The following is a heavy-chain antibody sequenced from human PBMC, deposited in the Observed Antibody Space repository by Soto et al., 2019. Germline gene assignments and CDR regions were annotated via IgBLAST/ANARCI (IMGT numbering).Heavy chain of an antibody. J-gene: IGHJ3*02. CDR2: FYPEDGET. CDR1: RYTLAELS. V-gene: IGHV1-24*01. Sequence: ASVKVCLKVSRYTLAELSLRCLRHAPGKGLEWMGGFYPEDGETIYAQKFQGRVTMTEDTSTDTAYMELSSLRSEDTAVYYCANTSQGRAFDIWGQGTMVTVSS. CDR3: ANTSQGRAFDI.